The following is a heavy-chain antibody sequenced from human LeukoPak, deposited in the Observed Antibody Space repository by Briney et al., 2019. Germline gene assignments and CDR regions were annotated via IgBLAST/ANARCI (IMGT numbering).Heavy chain of an antibody. J-gene: IGHJ4*02. CDR1: GYTFTGYY. D-gene: IGHD3-22*01. V-gene: IGHV1-2*02. CDR2: INPDSGGT. CDR3: ARDPSGESSGYPFDR. Sequence: ASVKVSCKASGYTFTGYYMQWVRQAPGQGLEWMGWINPDSGGTNYAQKFQGRVTMTRDTSISTAYMELSRLRPDDTAVYYCARDPSGESSGYPFDRWGQGTLVTVSS.